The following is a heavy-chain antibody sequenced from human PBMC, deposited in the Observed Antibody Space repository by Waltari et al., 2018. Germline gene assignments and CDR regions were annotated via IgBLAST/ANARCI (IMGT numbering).Heavy chain of an antibody. D-gene: IGHD6-19*01. CDR3: ARNSSGWSFDS. V-gene: IGHV4-38-2*02. J-gene: IGHJ4*02. Sequence: QVQLQESGPGLVKPSETLSVTCTVSGDSIRSNYYWGWIRQPPGKGLEWIGTMGHGGSTYYTPSLKSRVSISMDTSKNQFSLKLNSVTAADTAVYYCARNSSGWSFDSWGQGTLVTVSS. CDR1: GDSIRSNYY. CDR2: MGHGGST.